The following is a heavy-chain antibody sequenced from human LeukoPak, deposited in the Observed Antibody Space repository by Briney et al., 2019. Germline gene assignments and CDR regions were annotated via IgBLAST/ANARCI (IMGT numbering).Heavy chain of an antibody. CDR2: ISGSGVST. J-gene: IGHJ1*01. CDR3: VSGDGYYYDSSGQEYFQH. D-gene: IGHD3-22*01. CDR1: GFTFSSYA. Sequence: GGSLRLSCAASGFTFSSYAMSWVRQAPGKGLEWVSGISGSGVSTYYADSVKGRFTISRDNSKNTLYVQMNSLRPEDTAVYYCVSGDGYYYDSSGQEYFQHWGQGTLVTVSS. V-gene: IGHV3-23*01.